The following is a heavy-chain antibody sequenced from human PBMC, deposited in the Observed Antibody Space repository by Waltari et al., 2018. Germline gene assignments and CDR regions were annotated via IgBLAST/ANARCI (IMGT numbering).Heavy chain of an antibody. CDR3: TRQVLGYCTSAACRRLES. J-gene: IGHJ4*02. CDR2: LYHSGTT. Sequence: QVQLQESGPGLVKPSETLSLTCDVSGYSINSGYYWGWIRQPPGKGLEWVATLYHSGTTFYNPSLNSQVTTSMDTSKNQFSLKLKSVTAADTAVYYCTRQVLGYCTSAACRRLESWGQGKLVTVSS. CDR1: GYSINSGYY. V-gene: IGHV4-38-2*01. D-gene: IGHD2-8*02.